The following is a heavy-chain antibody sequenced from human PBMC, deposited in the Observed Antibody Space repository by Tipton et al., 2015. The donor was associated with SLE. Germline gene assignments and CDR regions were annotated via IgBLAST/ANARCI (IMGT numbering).Heavy chain of an antibody. D-gene: IGHD1-26*01. CDR1: GFNFSIYA. CDR2: IYSGHTT. V-gene: IGHV3-23*03. Sequence: SLRLFCAASGFNFSIYAMNWVRQAPGKGLEWVSVIYSGHTTHYADSVKGRFTISRDNSKNTLYLQMNSLRGDDTAVYYCAKDAIEGAIAAFDFWGQGTLVTVSS. J-gene: IGHJ4*02. CDR3: AKDAIEGAIAAFDF.